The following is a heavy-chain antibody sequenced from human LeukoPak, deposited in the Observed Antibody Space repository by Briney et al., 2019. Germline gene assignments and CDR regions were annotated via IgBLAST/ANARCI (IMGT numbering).Heavy chain of an antibody. CDR1: GGSFSGYY. J-gene: IGHJ5*02. CDR3: ARGWGGPAAIFPTNWFDP. V-gene: IGHV4-34*01. Sequence: SETLSLTCAVYGGSFSGYYWSWIRQPPGKGLEWIGEINHSGSTNYNPSLKSRVTISVDTSKNQFSLKLSSVTAADTAVYYCARGWGGPAAIFPTNWFDPWGQGTLVTVSS. CDR2: INHSGST. D-gene: IGHD2-2*02.